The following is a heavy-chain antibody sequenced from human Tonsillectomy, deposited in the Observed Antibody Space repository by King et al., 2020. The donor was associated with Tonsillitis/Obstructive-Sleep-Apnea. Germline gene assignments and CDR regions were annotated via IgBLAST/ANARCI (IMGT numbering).Heavy chain of an antibody. CDR3: ASGYNWNDGSDY. D-gene: IGHD1-1*01. V-gene: IGHV3-23*04. J-gene: IGHJ4*02. CDR2: ISGSGGST. CDR1: GFTFSSYA. Sequence: VQLVESGGGLVQPGGSLRLSCAASGFTFSSYAMSWVRQAPGKGLEWVTAISGSGGSTYYADSVKGRFTISRDNSKNTLYLQMNSLRAEDTAVYYCASGYNWNDGSDYWGQGTLVTVSS.